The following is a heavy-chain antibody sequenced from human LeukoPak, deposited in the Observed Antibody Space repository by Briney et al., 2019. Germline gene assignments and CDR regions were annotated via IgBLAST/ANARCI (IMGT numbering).Heavy chain of an antibody. J-gene: IGHJ4*02. CDR1: GFTFSSYW. Sequence: PGGSLRLSCAASGFTFSSYWMSWVRQAPGKGLEWVANIKQDGSEKYYVDSVKGRFTISRDNAKNSLYLQMNSPRAEDTAVYYCARFLRRYCSSTSCYTAYYFDSWGQGTLVTVSS. D-gene: IGHD2-2*02. CDR3: ARFLRRYCSSTSCYTAYYFDS. CDR2: IKQDGSEK. V-gene: IGHV3-7*01.